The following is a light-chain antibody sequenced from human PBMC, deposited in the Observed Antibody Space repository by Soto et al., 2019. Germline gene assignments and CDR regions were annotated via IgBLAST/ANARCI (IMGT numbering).Light chain of an antibody. V-gene: IGKV3-15*01. J-gene: IGKJ1*01. CDR3: QQYNNWLTWT. Sequence: EIVMTQSPATLSVSPGERATLSCRASQSVSSNLAWYQQEPGQAPRLLIYGASTRATGIPARFSGSGSGTEFTLTISSLQSEDFAVYYCQQYNNWLTWTFGQGTKVE. CDR1: QSVSSN. CDR2: GAS.